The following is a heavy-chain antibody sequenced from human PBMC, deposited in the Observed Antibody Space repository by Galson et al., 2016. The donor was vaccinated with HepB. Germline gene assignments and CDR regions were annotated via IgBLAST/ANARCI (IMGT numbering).Heavy chain of an antibody. CDR1: GGTFGSYG. CDR2: IIPILGIV. V-gene: IGHV1-69*04. Sequence: SVKVSCKASGGTFGSYGIGWVRQAPGQGLEWMGRIIPILGIVNYAPKFQGRVTITADTSMSTAYMELRSLKSEDTAVYYCARKGVVEGGDWFDPWGPGTLVTVSS. J-gene: IGHJ5*02. CDR3: ARKGVVEGGDWFDP. D-gene: IGHD2-15*01.